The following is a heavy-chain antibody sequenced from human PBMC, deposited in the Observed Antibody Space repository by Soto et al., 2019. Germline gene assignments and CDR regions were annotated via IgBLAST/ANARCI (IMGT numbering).Heavy chain of an antibody. CDR1: GFSFSSYA. Sequence: EVQVLESGGGLVQPGGSLRLSCAGSGFSFSSYAMSWVRQAPGKGLEWVSAISGSVVRTYYADSVKGRFTISRDNSKNMLYLQMHSLRDDDTAVYHCAKGSSSGWAYYDYAMDVWVQGTTVTVCS. V-gene: IGHV3-23*01. D-gene: IGHD3-22*01. CDR3: AKGSSSGWAYYDYAMDV. J-gene: IGHJ6*01. CDR2: ISGSVVRT.